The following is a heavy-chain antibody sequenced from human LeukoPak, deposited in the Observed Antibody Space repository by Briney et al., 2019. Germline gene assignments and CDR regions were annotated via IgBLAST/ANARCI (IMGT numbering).Heavy chain of an antibody. CDR2: ISSSSSYI. D-gene: IGHD6-19*01. Sequence: PGGSLRLSCAASGFTFSSYSMNWVRQAPGKGLEWVSSISSSSSYIYYAGSVKGRFTISRDNAKNSLYLQMNSLRAEDTAVYYCARGGSLGYWGQGTLVTVSS. V-gene: IGHV3-21*01. CDR1: GFTFSSYS. CDR3: ARGGSLGY. J-gene: IGHJ4*02.